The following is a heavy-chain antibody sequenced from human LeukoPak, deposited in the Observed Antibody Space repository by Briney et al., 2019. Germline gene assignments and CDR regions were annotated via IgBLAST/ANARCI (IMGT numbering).Heavy chain of an antibody. V-gene: IGHV4-61*02. CDR2: IYTSGST. Sequence: PSQTLSLTCTVSRGSISSGSYYWSWIRQPAGKGLEWIGRIYTSGSTNYNPSLKSRVTISVDTSKNQFSLKLSSVTAAATPVYYCAREGTNYYYDSSGYYYETVSWGQGTLVTVSS. J-gene: IGHJ5*02. D-gene: IGHD3-22*01. CDR1: RGSISSGSYY. CDR3: AREGTNYYYDSSGYYYETVS.